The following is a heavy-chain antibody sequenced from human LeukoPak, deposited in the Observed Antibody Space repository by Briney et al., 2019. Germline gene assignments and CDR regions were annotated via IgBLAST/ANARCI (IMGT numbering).Heavy chain of an antibody. Sequence: PSETLSLTCTVSGGSISSSSYYWGWIRQPPGKGLEWIGSIYYSGSTYYNPSLKSRVTISVDRSKNQFSLKLSSVTAADTAVYYCARVQLLFSHHNWFDPWGQGTLVTVSS. V-gene: IGHV4-39*07. CDR3: ARVQLLFSHHNWFDP. CDR2: IYYSGST. J-gene: IGHJ5*02. D-gene: IGHD2-2*01. CDR1: GGSISSSSYY.